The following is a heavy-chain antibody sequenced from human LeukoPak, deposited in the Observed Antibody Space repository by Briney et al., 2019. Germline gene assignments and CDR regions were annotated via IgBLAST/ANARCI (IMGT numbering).Heavy chain of an antibody. J-gene: IGHJ4*02. Sequence: GGSLKLSCAASGFTFSGHTMHWVRQAPGKGLEWVSSISSNSNYIYYADSVKGRFTISRDYAKSSLYLQLNSLRAEDTAVYYCAVGMSGTPLDYWGQGALVTVSS. CDR3: AVGMSGTPLDY. V-gene: IGHV3-21*06. CDR2: ISSNSNYI. D-gene: IGHD1-7*01. CDR1: GFTFSGHT.